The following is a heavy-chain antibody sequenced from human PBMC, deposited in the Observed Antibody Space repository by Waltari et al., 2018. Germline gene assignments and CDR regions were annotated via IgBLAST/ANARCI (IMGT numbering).Heavy chain of an antibody. D-gene: IGHD3-22*01. Sequence: EVQLVESGGGLVQPGGSLRLSCAASGFTVSRNYMSWVRQAPGKGLEWVSVIYSGGSTYYADSVKGRFTISRDNSKNTLYLQMNSLRAEDTAVYYCARADSSGYYYYYGMDVWGQGTTVTVSS. CDR1: GFTVSRNY. V-gene: IGHV3-66*02. J-gene: IGHJ6*02. CDR3: ARADSSGYYYYYGMDV. CDR2: IYSGGST.